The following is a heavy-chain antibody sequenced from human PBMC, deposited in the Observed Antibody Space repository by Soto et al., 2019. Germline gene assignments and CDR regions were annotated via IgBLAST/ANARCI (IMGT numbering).Heavy chain of an antibody. CDR2: ISSSSSYI. CDR1: GFTFSSYS. D-gene: IGHD5-18*01. V-gene: IGHV3-21*01. J-gene: IGHJ4*02. CDR3: ARDQPGYSYGYGLGY. Sequence: EVQLVESGGGLVKPGGSLRLSCAASGFTFSSYSMNWVRLAPGKGLEWVSSISSSSSYIYYADSVKGRFTISRDNAKNSLYLQMNSLRAEDTAVYYCARDQPGYSYGYGLGYWGQGTLVTVSS.